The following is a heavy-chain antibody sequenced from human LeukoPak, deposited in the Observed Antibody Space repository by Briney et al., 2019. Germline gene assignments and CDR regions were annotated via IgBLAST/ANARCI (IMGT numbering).Heavy chain of an antibody. D-gene: IGHD2/OR15-2a*01. CDR2: IKEDGSEK. J-gene: IGHJ4*02. CDR3: ARRGSTDY. CDR1: GFSFSGYW. V-gene: IGHV3-7*03. Sequence: GGSLRLSCAASGFSFSGYWMTWVRQAPGKGLEWVANIKEDGSEKYYADFVKGRFTISRDSAKNSLDLQMNSLRAEDTAVYYCARRGSTDYWGQGTLVTVSS.